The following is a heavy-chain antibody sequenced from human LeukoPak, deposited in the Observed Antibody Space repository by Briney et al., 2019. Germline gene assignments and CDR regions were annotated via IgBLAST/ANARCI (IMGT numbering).Heavy chain of an antibody. CDR3: GRLNGFSHWFDP. CDR2: IYPSDSHT. D-gene: IGHD2-8*01. Sequence: GESLKISCQGSGYSFSIHWVAWVRQMPGKGLEWMGIIYPSDSHTKYSPSFQGQVTISADKTIRTVYLQWSSLKASDTAMYYCGRLNGFSHWFDPWGQGTLVTVSS. CDR1: GYSFSIHW. V-gene: IGHV5-51*01. J-gene: IGHJ5*02.